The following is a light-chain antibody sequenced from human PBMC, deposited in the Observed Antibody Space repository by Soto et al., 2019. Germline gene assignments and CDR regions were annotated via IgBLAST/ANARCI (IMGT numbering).Light chain of an antibody. CDR1: QSISSW. J-gene: IGKJ2*01. CDR2: YAS. V-gene: IGKV1-5*01. CDR3: QQYNSYSYT. Sequence: GDRVTITCRARQSISSWLAWYQQKPGKAPKLLIYYASSLESGVPSRFSGSGSGTEFTLTISSLQPDDFATYYCQQYNSYSYTFGQGTKLEIK.